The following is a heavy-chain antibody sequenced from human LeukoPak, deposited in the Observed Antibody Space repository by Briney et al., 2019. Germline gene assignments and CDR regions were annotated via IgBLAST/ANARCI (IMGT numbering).Heavy chain of an antibody. CDR2: ISYDGSNK. V-gene: IGHV3-30*03. D-gene: IGHD2-21*02. CDR3: ATIVVVTVSSAQDY. J-gene: IGHJ4*02. CDR1: GFTFSSYG. Sequence: PGGSLRLSCAASGFTFSSYGMHWVRQAPGKGLEWVAVISYDGSNKYYADSVKGRLTISRDNSKNTLYLQMNSLRAEDTAVYYCATIVVVTVSSAQDYWGQGTLVTVSS.